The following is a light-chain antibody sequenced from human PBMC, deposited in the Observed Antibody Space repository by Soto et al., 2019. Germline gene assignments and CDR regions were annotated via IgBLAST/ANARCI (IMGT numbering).Light chain of an antibody. V-gene: IGLV2-14*01. CDR1: SSDVGAYNF. CDR2: EVS. J-gene: IGLJ1*01. CDR3: NSHGGSNPSCV. Sequence: QPAPTQPASVSGSPGQSISISCTGTSSDVGAYNFVCWYPQHPGKAPKLIIYEVSNRPSGVSNCFSGSKSGNTASLSISGHQAADEADYYGNSHGGSNPSCVFGSGTKVTV.